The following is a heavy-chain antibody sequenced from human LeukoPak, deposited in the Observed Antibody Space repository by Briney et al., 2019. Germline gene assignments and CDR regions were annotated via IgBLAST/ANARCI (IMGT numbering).Heavy chain of an antibody. CDR2: INTNTGNP. V-gene: IGHV7-4-1*02. J-gene: IGHJ4*02. D-gene: IGHD6-6*01. CDR1: GYTFTSYA. Sequence: GASVKVSCKASGYTFTSYAMNWVRQAPGQGLEWMGWINTNTGNPTYAQGFTGRFVFSLDTSVSTAYLQISSLKAEDTAVYYCVTIAARQNFDYWGQGTLVTVSS. CDR3: VTIAARQNFDY.